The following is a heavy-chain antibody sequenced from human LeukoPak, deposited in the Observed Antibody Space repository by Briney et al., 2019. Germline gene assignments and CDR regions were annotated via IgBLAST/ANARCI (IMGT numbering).Heavy chain of an antibody. CDR1: GGSISSYY. V-gene: IGHV4-59*01. D-gene: IGHD1-26*01. Sequence: SETLSLTCTVSGGSISSYYWSWIRQPPGKGLEWIGYIYYSGSTNYNPSLKSRVTVSVDTSKNQFSLKLSSVTAADTAVYYCAREEWELSQAFDIWGQGTMVTVSS. J-gene: IGHJ3*02. CDR3: AREEWELSQAFDI. CDR2: IYYSGST.